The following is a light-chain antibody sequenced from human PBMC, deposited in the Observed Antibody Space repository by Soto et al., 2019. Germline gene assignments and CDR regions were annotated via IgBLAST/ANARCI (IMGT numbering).Light chain of an antibody. J-gene: IGLJ2*01. CDR1: SSDVCGYNY. CDR3: SSYTSSSTLVV. Sequence: QPALTQPASVSGSPGQSITISCTGTSSDVCGYNYVSWYQQHPGKAPKLMIYDVSNRPSGVSNRFSGSKSGNTASLTISGLQAEDEADYYCSSYTSSSTLVVFGGGTKLTVL. CDR2: DVS. V-gene: IGLV2-14*01.